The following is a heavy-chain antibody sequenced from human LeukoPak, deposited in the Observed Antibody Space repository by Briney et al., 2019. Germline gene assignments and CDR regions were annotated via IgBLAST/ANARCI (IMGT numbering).Heavy chain of an antibody. CDR1: GFTFSTYW. J-gene: IGHJ4*02. CDR3: AIDVDTATGGGY. D-gene: IGHD5-18*01. CDR2: IYGDGSGT. V-gene: IGHV3-74*01. Sequence: GGSLRLSCAASGFTFSTYWMHWVRQAPGKGLVWVSRIYGDGSGTSYADSVKGRFTISRDNAKNTLYLQMNSLRAEDTAVYYCAIDVDTATGGGYWGQGTLVTVSS.